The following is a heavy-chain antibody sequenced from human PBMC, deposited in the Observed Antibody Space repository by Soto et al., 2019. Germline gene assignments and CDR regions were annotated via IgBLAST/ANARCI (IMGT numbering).Heavy chain of an antibody. CDR3: AKGGGSYYYAFDM. D-gene: IGHD1-26*01. CDR2: TYYRSKWYY. J-gene: IGHJ3*02. Sequence: QVQPQQSGPGLVKPSQTLSLTCAISGDSVSDNTAAWNWIRQSPSRGLEWLGRTYYRSKWYYDYAVSVKSRITVNPDTSKNQFSLQLDSVTPEDTAVYYCAKGGGSYYYAFDMWGQGTMVTVSS. CDR1: GDSVSDNTAA. V-gene: IGHV6-1*01.